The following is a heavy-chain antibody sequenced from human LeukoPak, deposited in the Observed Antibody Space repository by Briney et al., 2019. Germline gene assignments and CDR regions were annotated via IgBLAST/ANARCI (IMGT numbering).Heavy chain of an antibody. CDR1: DDSINNDRYF. D-gene: IGHD3-3*01. V-gene: IGHV4-39*01. CDR3: ARAPLSGYYIDY. J-gene: IGHJ4*02. Sequence: SETLSLTCSISDDSINNDRYFWAWIRQPPGKGLEWIASINYSGRTYYNPSLNSRLIISVDTAKRQFSLKLSSVTAADTAVYYCARAPLSGYYIDYWGQGTLVTVSS. CDR2: INYSGRT.